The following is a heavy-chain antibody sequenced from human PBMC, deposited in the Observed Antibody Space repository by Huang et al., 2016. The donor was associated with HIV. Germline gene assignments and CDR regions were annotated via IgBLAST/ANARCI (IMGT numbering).Heavy chain of an antibody. D-gene: IGHD3-3*01. CDR3: ARGPIRFLAWLLNFDY. CDR2: ISYDEDNK. Sequence: QILLIESGGGVVQPGRSVRLSCAASGFTFSSYGMHWVRQAPGKGLEWVAVISYDEDNKYYADSVRGRFTISRDNSKNTLYLQMNSLRIEDTAVYYCARGPIRFLAWLLNFDYWGQGALVTVSS. J-gene: IGHJ4*02. CDR1: GFTFSSYG. V-gene: IGHV3-30*03.